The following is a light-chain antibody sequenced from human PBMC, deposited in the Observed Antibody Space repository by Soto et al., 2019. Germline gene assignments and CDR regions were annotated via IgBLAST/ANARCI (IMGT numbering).Light chain of an antibody. CDR2: DTS. CDR1: QGIGDT. V-gene: IGKV3-15*01. Sequence: EVVMTQSPATLSVSSGEGVTFSCWASQGIGDTLAWYQHKPGQAPRLLIYDTSARAAGVPARFSGSGSGTDFTFTVSSLQPEDFAVYYCQHDYNLLTFGGGTKVDIK. CDR3: QHDYNLLT. J-gene: IGKJ4*01.